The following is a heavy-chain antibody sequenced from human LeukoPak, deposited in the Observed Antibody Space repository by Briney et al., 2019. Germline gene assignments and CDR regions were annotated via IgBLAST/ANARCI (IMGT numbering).Heavy chain of an antibody. D-gene: IGHD2-2*01. V-gene: IGHV4-30-4*01. Sequence: TLSLTCTVSGGSISSGDYYWSWIRQPPGKGLEWIGYIYYSGSTYYNPSLKSRVTISVDTSKNQFSLKLSSVTAADTAVYYCARDHPAGSSFDYWGQGTLVTVSS. CDR2: IYYSGST. J-gene: IGHJ4*02. CDR1: GGSISSGDYY. CDR3: ARDHPAGSSFDY.